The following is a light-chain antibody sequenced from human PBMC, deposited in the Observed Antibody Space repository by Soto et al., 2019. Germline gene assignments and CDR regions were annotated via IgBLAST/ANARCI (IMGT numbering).Light chain of an antibody. CDR1: SSDVGGYNF. V-gene: IGLV2-11*01. J-gene: IGLJ1*01. CDR3: CSYAGSYTHV. Sequence: QSALTQSRSVSGSPGQSVTISCTGTSSDVGGYNFVSWYQQYPGKAPKLIIYDVTKRPSGVPDRFYGSKAGNTASLTISGLQTDDEADYYCCSYAGSYTHVFGTGTKLTVL. CDR2: DVT.